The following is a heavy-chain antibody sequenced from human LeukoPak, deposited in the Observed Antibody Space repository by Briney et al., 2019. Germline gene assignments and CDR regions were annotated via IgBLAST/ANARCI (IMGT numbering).Heavy chain of an antibody. V-gene: IGHV4-59*01. Sequence: SETLSLTCTVSGGSISSYYWSWIRQPPGKGLEWIGFIHYGGSTNHNPSLKSRVTISVDTSKNQFSLKLSSVTTADTAIYYCASAIAAAATYAFDIWGQGTKVTVSS. CDR1: GGSISSYY. D-gene: IGHD6-13*01. J-gene: IGHJ3*02. CDR3: ASAIAAAATYAFDI. CDR2: IHYGGST.